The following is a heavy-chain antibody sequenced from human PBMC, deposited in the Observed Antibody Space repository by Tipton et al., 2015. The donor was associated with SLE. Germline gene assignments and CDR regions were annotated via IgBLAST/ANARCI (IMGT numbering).Heavy chain of an antibody. Sequence: GSLRLSCAASGFTFSSYWIHWVRQAPGKGLVWGSGINENGRTISYADSGKGRFTIARDNAKNTLYLQMSSLRAEDTAVYYCAGDPPGTGDYGLDIWGQGTMVTVSS. D-gene: IGHD3/OR15-3a*01. V-gene: IGHV3-74*01. CDR1: GFTFSSYW. J-gene: IGHJ3*02. CDR3: AGDPPGTGDYGLDI. CDR2: INENGRTI.